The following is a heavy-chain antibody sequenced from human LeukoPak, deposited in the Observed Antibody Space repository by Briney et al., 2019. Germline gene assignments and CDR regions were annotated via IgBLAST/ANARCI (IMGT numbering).Heavy chain of an antibody. CDR2: ISWDGDRS. J-gene: IGHJ4*02. CDR3: AKDSGYLDS. CDR1: GFTFADHA. Sequence: QTGGSLRLSCAASGFTFADHAMHWVRHPPGKGLQWVSLISWDGDRSTYADSLKGRFTISRDNSKNSLYLQMDSLRPEDTGLYYCAKDSGYLDSWGQGTLVTVSS. D-gene: IGHD3-22*01. V-gene: IGHV3-43D*03.